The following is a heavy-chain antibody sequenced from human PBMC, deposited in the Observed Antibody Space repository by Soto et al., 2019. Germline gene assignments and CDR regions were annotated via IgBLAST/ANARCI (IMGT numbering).Heavy chain of an antibody. CDR2: INHSGST. V-gene: IGHV4-34*01. CDR3: ARVIKIVGANRCYYCIDF. CDR1: GGSFSGYY. D-gene: IGHD3-22*01. Sequence: SETLSLTCAVYGGSFSGYYWSWIRQPPGKGLEWIGEINHSGSTNYNPSLKSRVTISVDTSKNQFSLKLSSVTAADTAVYYCARVIKIVGANRCYYCIDFRGQGTSVTISS. J-gene: IGHJ6*02.